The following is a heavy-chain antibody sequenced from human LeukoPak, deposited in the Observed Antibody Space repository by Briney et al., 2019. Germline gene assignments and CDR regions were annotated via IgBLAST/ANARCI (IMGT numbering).Heavy chain of an antibody. J-gene: IGHJ4*02. V-gene: IGHV3-23*01. CDR2: ISGSGGST. CDR1: GFTFSSYA. D-gene: IGHD6-19*01. CDR3: AKLPVFLGGWYDY. Sequence: GGSLRLSCAASGFTFSSYAMSWVRQAPGKGLEWVSVISGSGGSTYYADSVRGRFTISRDNSKNTLFLQMNSLRAEDTAVYYCAKLPVFLGGWYDYWGQGTLVTVSS.